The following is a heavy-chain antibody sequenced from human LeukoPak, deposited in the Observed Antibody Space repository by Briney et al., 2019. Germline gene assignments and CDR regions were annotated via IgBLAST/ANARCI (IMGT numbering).Heavy chain of an antibody. CDR1: GFIFSSYN. J-gene: IGHJ3*01. CDR3: ARDGYNSANGIDV. D-gene: IGHD1-1*01. Sequence: GGSLRLSCAASGFIFSSYNMNWVCQAPGKGLEWVSSISSSSNYIYYADSVKGRFTISRDNAKSSLSLQMNSLSAEDTAVYYCARDGYNSANGIDVWGQGTMVTVSS. CDR2: ISSSSNYI. V-gene: IGHV3-21*01.